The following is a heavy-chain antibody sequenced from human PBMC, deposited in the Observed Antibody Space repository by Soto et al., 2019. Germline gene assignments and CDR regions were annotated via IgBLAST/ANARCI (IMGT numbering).Heavy chain of an antibody. Sequence: GGSLRLSCAASGFTFSSYGMHWVRQAPGKGLEWVAVISYDGSNKYYADSVKGRFTISRDNSKNTLYLQMNSLRAEDTAVYYCAKDHGELLAYFDYWGQGTLVTVSS. CDR3: AKDHGELLAYFDY. V-gene: IGHV3-30*18. J-gene: IGHJ4*02. CDR1: GFTFSSYG. CDR2: ISYDGSNK. D-gene: IGHD1-26*01.